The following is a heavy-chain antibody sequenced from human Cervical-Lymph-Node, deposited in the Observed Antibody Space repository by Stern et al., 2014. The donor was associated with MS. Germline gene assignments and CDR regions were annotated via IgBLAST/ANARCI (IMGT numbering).Heavy chain of an antibody. D-gene: IGHD4-11*01. CDR2: INGGPGTT. CDR1: GYNFIDHA. CDR3: ARQPDYSDFLDF. J-gene: IGHJ4*02. V-gene: IGHV1-3*01. Sequence: QVQLVQSGAEVKKPGGTMTISCKTSGYNFIDHAIHWVRQAPGQRLEWMGWINGGPGTTKYSQKFQGRVSFTRAKAASAAYMDLSSLSPDDTAVYYCARQPDYSDFLDFWGQGTLVTVSS.